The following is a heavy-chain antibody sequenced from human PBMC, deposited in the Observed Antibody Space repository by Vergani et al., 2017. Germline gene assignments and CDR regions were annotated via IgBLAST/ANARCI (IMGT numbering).Heavy chain of an antibody. CDR2: IYYSGST. Sequence: QLQLQESGPGLVKPSATLSLTCSVSGASIRSSNYYWGWIRQPPGKGLDWIASIYYSGSTYYNPSLKSRVTISVYTSKNQFSLKLSSVTAADTAVYFCARHSTVEWLVKLGWIDPWGQGILVTVSS. CDR1: GASIRSSNYY. V-gene: IGHV4-39*01. J-gene: IGHJ5*02. CDR3: ARHSTVEWLVKLGWIDP. D-gene: IGHD6-19*01.